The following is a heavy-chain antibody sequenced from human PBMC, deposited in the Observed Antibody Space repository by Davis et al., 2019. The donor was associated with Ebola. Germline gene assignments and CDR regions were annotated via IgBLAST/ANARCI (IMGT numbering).Heavy chain of an antibody. J-gene: IGHJ4*02. Sequence: GASLKTSCNGSGYSFTCYWIGGVRQLPGKGLEWVGIIHLVDSDTRYSPSFHGQVPISADKSIRTAYLQWSSLKASDTAMYYCARRSRDGYNRHFDYWGQGTLVTVSS. CDR2: IHLVDSDT. D-gene: IGHD5-24*01. CDR3: ARRSRDGYNRHFDY. CDR1: GYSFTCYW. V-gene: IGHV5-51*01.